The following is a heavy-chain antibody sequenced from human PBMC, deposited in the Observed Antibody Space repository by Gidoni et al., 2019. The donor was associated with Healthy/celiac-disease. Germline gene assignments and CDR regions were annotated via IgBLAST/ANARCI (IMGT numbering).Heavy chain of an antibody. CDR3: ARVKQWLVSPRYYFDY. D-gene: IGHD6-19*01. Sequence: QVQLQQWGAGLLQPSETLSLTCAVYGGSFSGYYWSWIRQPPGKGLEWIGEINHSGSTNYNPSRKSRVTISVDTSKNQFSLKLSSVTAADTAVYYCARVKQWLVSPRYYFDYWGQGTLVTVSS. CDR1: GGSFSGYY. CDR2: INHSGST. V-gene: IGHV4-34*01. J-gene: IGHJ4*02.